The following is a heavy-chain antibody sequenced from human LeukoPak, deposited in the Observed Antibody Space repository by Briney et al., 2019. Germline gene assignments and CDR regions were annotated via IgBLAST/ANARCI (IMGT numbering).Heavy chain of an antibody. J-gene: IGHJ4*02. D-gene: IGHD1-1*01. CDR2: ITSDGSST. V-gene: IGHV3-74*01. CDR1: GFTFSSYA. Sequence: GGSLRLSCAASGFTFSSYAMSWVRQAPGKGLEWVSRITSDGSSTSYADSVKGRFTISGDNAKNTLYLQMNSLRAEDTAVYYCTNMQPGGWGQGTLVTVSS. CDR3: TNMQPGG.